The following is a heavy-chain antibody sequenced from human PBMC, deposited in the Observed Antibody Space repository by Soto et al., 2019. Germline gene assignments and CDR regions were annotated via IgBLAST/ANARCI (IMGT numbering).Heavy chain of an antibody. V-gene: IGHV1-18*01. CDR2: ISAYNGNT. CDR3: AREGYSYVYMTAGHYYYYYMDV. J-gene: IGHJ6*03. D-gene: IGHD5-18*01. Sequence: ASVKVSCKASGYTFTSYGISWVRQAPGQGLEWMGWISAYNGNTNYAQKLQGRVTMTTDTSTSTAYMELRSLRSDDTAVYYCAREGYSYVYMTAGHYYYYYMDVWGKGNTVTVSS. CDR1: GYTFTSYG.